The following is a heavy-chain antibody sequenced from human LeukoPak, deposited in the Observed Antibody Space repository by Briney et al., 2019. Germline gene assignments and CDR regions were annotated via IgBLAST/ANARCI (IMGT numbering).Heavy chain of an antibody. V-gene: IGHV3-30*04. Sequence: GGSLRLSCAASGFTFSSYAIHWVRQAPGKGLEWVAVISYDGNEKYYADSVKGRFTISRDNFKNTLYLQMNSLRAEDTAVYYCARRMIVGYGANDLGNWGQGTLVTVSP. CDR1: GFTFSSYA. CDR2: ISYDGNEK. J-gene: IGHJ4*02. CDR3: ARRMIVGYGANDLGN. D-gene: IGHD3-22*01.